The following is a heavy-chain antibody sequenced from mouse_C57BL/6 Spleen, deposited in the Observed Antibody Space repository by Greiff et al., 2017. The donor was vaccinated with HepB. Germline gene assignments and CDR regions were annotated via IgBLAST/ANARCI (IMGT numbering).Heavy chain of an antibody. CDR1: GYTFTSYW. CDR3: AKSPITTVAANDAMDY. J-gene: IGHJ4*01. CDR2: IHPNSGST. V-gene: IGHV1-64*01. Sequence: QVQLKQPGAELVKPGASVKLSCKASGYTFTSYWMHWVKQRPGQGLEWMGMIHPNSGSTNNNEKFKSKATLTVDKSSSTAYMQLSSLTSEDSAVYYCAKSPITTVAANDAMDYWGQGTSVTVSS. D-gene: IGHD1-1*01.